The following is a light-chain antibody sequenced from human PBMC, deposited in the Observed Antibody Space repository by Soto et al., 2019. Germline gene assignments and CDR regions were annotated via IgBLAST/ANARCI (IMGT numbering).Light chain of an antibody. CDR2: DVA. CDR1: SSDVGGSNF. J-gene: IGLJ1*01. Sequence: QSVLTQPASVSASPGQSITISCTGTSSDVGGSNFVSWYQQHPGKPPKLIIYDVATRPSGVSNRFSGSKSGSTASLIIARLQNEDEADYCCVSFTSSTTYVFGSGTKVTVL. V-gene: IGLV2-14*03. CDR3: VSFTSSTTYV.